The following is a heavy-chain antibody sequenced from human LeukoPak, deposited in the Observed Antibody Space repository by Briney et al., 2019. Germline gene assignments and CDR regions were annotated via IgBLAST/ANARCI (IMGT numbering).Heavy chain of an antibody. CDR3: ATKLQWLVPPDY. CDR2: IKQDGSEK. J-gene: IGHJ4*02. CDR1: GFTLSSYW. Sequence: RGSLRLSCAASGFTLSSYWMSWVRQAPGKGLEWVANIKQDGSEKYYVDSVKGRFTISRDNAKNSLYLQMNSLRAEDTAVYYCATKLQWLVPPDYWGQGTLVTVSS. V-gene: IGHV3-7*01. D-gene: IGHD6-19*01.